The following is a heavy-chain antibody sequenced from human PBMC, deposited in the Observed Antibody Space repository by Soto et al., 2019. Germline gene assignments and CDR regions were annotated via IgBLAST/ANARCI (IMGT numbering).Heavy chain of an antibody. CDR2: ISGSGGST. CDR1: GFTFSNYV. V-gene: IGHV3-23*01. CDR3: AKDASGYSIGWYIGERPDNWFDP. D-gene: IGHD6-19*01. Sequence: GGSLRLSCAASGFTFSNYVMSWVRQAPGKGLEWVSAISGSGGSTYYADSVKGRFTISRDNSKNTLYLQMNSLRADDTAVFYCAKDASGYSIGWYIGERPDNWFDPWGQGTLVTVSS. J-gene: IGHJ5*02.